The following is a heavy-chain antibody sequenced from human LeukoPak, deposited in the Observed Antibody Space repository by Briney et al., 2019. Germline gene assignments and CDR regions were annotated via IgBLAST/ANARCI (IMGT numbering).Heavy chain of an antibody. CDR3: ARGGCTNGVCYPKLDY. Sequence: GGSLRLSCAASGFTFSSYEMNWVRQAPGKGLEWVSYISSSGSTIYYADSVKGRFTISRDNAKNSLYLQMNSLRAEDTAVYYCARGGCTNGVCYPKLDYWGQGTLVTASS. D-gene: IGHD2-8*01. V-gene: IGHV3-48*03. CDR1: GFTFSSYE. J-gene: IGHJ4*02. CDR2: ISSSGSTI.